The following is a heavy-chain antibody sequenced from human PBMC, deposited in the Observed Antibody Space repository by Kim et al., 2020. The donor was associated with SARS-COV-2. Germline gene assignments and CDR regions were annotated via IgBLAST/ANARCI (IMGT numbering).Heavy chain of an antibody. Sequence: SETLSLTCAVYGGSFSGYYWSWIRQPPGKGLEWIGEINHSGSTNYNPSLKSRVTISVDTSKNQFSLKLSSVTAADTAVYYCARVKWELWGGFGDYWGQGTLVTVSS. V-gene: IGHV4-34*01. J-gene: IGHJ4*02. CDR2: INHSGST. CDR3: ARVKWELWGGFGDY. D-gene: IGHD1-26*01. CDR1: GGSFSGYY.